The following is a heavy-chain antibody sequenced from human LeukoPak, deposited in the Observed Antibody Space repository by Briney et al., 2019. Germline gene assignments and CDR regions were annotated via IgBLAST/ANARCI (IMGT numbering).Heavy chain of an antibody. V-gene: IGHV1-18*01. D-gene: IGHD3-10*01. CDR2: ISAYNGNT. Sequence: ASVKVSCKASGYTFTSYGISWVRQAPGQGLEWMGWISAYNGNTNYAQKLQGRVTMTTDTSTSTAYMELRSLRSDDTAVYYCARPTHYYGSGSSDYSDYWGQGTLVTVSS. J-gene: IGHJ4*02. CDR3: ARPTHYYGSGSSDYSDY. CDR1: GYTFTSYG.